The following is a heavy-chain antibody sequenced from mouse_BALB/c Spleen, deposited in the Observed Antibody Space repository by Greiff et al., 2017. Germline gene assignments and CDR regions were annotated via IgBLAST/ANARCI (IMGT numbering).Heavy chain of an antibody. J-gene: IGHJ4*01. CDR1: GFSLTSYG. Sequence: QVQLKESGPGLVQPSQSLSITCTVSGFSLTSYGVHWVRQSPGKGLEWLGVIWSGGSTDYNAAFISRLSISKDNSKSQVFFKMNSLQANDTAIYYCARYGNYVGYYAMDYWGQGTSVTVSS. D-gene: IGHD2-10*02. CDR3: ARYGNYVGYYAMDY. V-gene: IGHV2-2*02. CDR2: IWSGGST.